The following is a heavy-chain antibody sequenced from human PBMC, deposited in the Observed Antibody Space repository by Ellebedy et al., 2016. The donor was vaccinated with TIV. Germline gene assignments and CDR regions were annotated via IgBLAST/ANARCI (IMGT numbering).Heavy chain of an antibody. V-gene: IGHV4-59*01. D-gene: IGHD1-26*01. J-gene: IGHJ4*02. Sequence: SETLSLTCTVSGGSISSYYWSWIRQPPGKGLEWIGYIYYSGSTNYNPSLKSRVTISVDTSKNQFPLKLSSVTAADTAVYYCARSGSYSTYFDYWGQGTLVTVSS. CDR2: IYYSGST. CDR1: GGSISSYY. CDR3: ARSGSYSTYFDY.